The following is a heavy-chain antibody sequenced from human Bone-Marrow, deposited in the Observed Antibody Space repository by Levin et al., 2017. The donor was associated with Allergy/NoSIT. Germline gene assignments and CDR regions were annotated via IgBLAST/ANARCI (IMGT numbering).Heavy chain of an antibody. V-gene: IGHV3-23*01. D-gene: IGHD6-19*01. Sequence: GGSLRLSCAASGFTFSTFAMSWVRQAPGKGLEWVSGISGSGVRIEYADSVKGRFTMSRDNSKNTLYLQMHSLRAEDTAVYYCAKYLSGQWLEASDYWGQGTLVTVSS. CDR3: AKYLSGQWLEASDY. CDR1: GFTFSTFA. J-gene: IGHJ4*02. CDR2: ISGSGVRI.